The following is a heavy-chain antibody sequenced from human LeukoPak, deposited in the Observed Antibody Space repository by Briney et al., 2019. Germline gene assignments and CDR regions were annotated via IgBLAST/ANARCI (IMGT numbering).Heavy chain of an antibody. D-gene: IGHD6-13*01. CDR1: GGSFSGYY. CDR3: ARGHTSSRLDY. CDR2: INHSGST. J-gene: IGHJ4*02. Sequence: SETLSLTCAVYGGSFSGYYWSWIRQPPGKGLEWIGEINHSGSTNYNPSLKSRVTISVDTSKNQFSLKLSSVTAADTAVYYCARGHTSSRLDYCGQGTLVTVSS. V-gene: IGHV4-34*01.